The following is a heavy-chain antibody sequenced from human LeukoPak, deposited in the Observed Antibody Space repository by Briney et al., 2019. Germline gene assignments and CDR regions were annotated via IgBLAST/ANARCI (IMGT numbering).Heavy chain of an antibody. J-gene: IGHJ4*02. CDR3: AKLCYDYVWGSYRYYFFDS. V-gene: IGHV3-23*01. CDR2: ISGNGGKT. Sequence: GGSLRLSCEGSGLSFSSYAMSWVRQAPGKGLEWVSGISGNGGKTYYADSVKGRLTISRDNSKNTLYLQMNSLRVDDTAAYYCAKLCYDYVWGSYRYYFFDSWGQGTLVTVSS. D-gene: IGHD3-16*02. CDR1: GLSFSSYA.